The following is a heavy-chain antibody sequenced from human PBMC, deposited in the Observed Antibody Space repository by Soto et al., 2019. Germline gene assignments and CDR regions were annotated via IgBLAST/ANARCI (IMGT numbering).Heavy chain of an antibody. V-gene: IGHV4-39*01. CDR3: ARHEAGGPYSFDY. J-gene: IGHJ4*02. Sequence: PSETLSLTCTVSGVSIFSTTYYWGWIRQPPGKGLEWIGRTYYSGSTYYNPSLKSRVTISVDTSRNQFSLNLSSVTAADTAVYYCARHEAGGPYSFDYWGQGTLVTVSS. D-gene: IGHD2-21*01. CDR2: TYYSGST. CDR1: GVSIFSTTYY.